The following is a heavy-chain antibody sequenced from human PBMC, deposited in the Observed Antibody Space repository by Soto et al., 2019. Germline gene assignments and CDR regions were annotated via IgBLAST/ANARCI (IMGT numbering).Heavy chain of an antibody. D-gene: IGHD3-22*01. J-gene: IGHJ5*02. V-gene: IGHV1-2*02. Sequence: ASVKVSCKASGYTFTAYYMHWLRQAPGQGLEWMGWINPNSGGTKYAQKFQGRVTMTNDTSISTAYMELSRLGSDDTAVYYCARGDFDSSANYYADWLDPWGQGTLVTVSS. CDR2: INPNSGGT. CDR3: ARGDFDSSANYYADWLDP. CDR1: GYTFTAYY.